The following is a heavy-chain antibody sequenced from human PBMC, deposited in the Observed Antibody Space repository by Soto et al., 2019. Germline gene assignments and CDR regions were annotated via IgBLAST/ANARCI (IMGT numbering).Heavy chain of an antibody. CDR3: ARGLRLLHGGHGGVDY. CDR2: IYHSGST. V-gene: IGHV4-30-2*01. D-gene: IGHD2-15*01. J-gene: IGHJ4*02. CDR1: GGSISSGGYS. Sequence: SETLSLTCAVSGGSISSGGYSWSWVRQPPGKGLEWIGYIYHSGSTYYNPSLKSRVTISVDRSKNQFSLKLSSVTAADTAVYYCARGLRLLHGGHGGVDYWGQGTLVTVSS.